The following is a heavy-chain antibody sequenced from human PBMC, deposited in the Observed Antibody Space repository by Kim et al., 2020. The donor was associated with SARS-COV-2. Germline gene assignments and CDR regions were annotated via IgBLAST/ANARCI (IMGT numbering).Heavy chain of an antibody. D-gene: IGHD6-19*01. Sequence: GGSLRLSCAASGFTFSDYYMSWIRQAPGKGLEWVSYISSSSSYTNYADSVKGRFTISRDNAKNSLYLQMNSLRAEDTAVYYCARADSSGLPSSRVRPARYWAQGTLVTVSS. CDR1: GFTFSDYY. CDR3: ARADSSGLPSSRVRPARY. V-gene: IGHV3-11*05. J-gene: IGHJ4*02. CDR2: ISSSSSYT.